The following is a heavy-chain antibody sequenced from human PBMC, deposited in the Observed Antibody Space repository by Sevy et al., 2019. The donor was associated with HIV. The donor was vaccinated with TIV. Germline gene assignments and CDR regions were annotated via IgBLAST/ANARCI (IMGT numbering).Heavy chain of an antibody. CDR1: GYTFTEYY. Sequence: ASVKVSCKASGYTFTEYYVHWLRQAPGQGLEWMGWINPQTGGTYFAKKFQDRVTLTTATSINAVYMELSGLKFDDTAVFYCERMGDYFDTSGYYPLKYWGLGTLVTVSS. D-gene: IGHD3-22*01. J-gene: IGHJ4*02. CDR3: ERMGDYFDTSGYYPLKY. CDR2: INPQTGGT. V-gene: IGHV1-2*02.